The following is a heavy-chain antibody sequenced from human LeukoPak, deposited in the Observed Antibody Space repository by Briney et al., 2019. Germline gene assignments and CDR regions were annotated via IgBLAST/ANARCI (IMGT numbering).Heavy chain of an antibody. Sequence: SETLSLTCTVSGGSISSYYWSWIRQPPGKGLERIGYIYYSGSTNYNPSLKSRVTISVDTSKNQFSLKLSSVTAADTAVYYCATTLKAAASYWGQGTLVTVPS. V-gene: IGHV4-59*01. CDR2: IYYSGST. J-gene: IGHJ4*02. CDR3: ATTLKAAASY. D-gene: IGHD6-13*01. CDR1: GGSISSYY.